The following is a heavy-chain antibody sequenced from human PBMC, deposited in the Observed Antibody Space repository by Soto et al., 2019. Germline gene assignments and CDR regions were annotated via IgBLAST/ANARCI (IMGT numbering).Heavy chain of an antibody. CDR1: GCTFSSYA. CDR3: AKGKLALYGMEV. Sequence: SVKVSCKASGCTFSSYAISWVRQAPGQGLEWMGGIIPIFGTANYAQKFQGRVTITADKSTSTAYMELSSLRSEDTAVYYCAKGKLALYGMEVWGQGTTVTVSS. V-gene: IGHV1-69*06. CDR2: IIPIFGTA. J-gene: IGHJ6*02. D-gene: IGHD6-6*01.